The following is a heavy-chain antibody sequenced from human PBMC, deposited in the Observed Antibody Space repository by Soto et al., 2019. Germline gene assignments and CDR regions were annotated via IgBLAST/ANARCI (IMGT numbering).Heavy chain of an antibody. D-gene: IGHD6-25*01. V-gene: IGHV3-30*18. CDR2: ISNDGRDY. CDR3: AKDLDRLAAIYYFDY. Sequence: PGVSLRLSCAASGFTFDIHGMHWVRQAPGKGLEWVAVISNDGRDYHYADSVKGRFTISRDNSKNMLYLQMNSLRAEDTAVYYCAKDLDRLAAIYYFDYCGQGTLVTVSS. J-gene: IGHJ4*02. CDR1: GFTFDIHG.